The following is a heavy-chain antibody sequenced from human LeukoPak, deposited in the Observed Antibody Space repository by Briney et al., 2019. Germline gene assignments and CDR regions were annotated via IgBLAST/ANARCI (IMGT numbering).Heavy chain of an antibody. CDR2: INTNTGNP. Sequence: GASVKVSCKASGYTFTSYAMNWVRQAPGQGLEWMGWINTNTGNPTYAQGFTGRFVFSLDTSVSTAYLQISSLKAEDTAVYYCARVHPEYYYDSSTPLDYWGQGTLVTVSS. CDR1: GYTFTSYA. V-gene: IGHV7-4-1*02. J-gene: IGHJ4*02. D-gene: IGHD3-22*01. CDR3: ARVHPEYYYDSSTPLDY.